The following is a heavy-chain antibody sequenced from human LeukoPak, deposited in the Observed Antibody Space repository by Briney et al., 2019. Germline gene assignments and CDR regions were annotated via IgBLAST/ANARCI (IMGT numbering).Heavy chain of an antibody. V-gene: IGHV3-43*02. D-gene: IGHD6-19*01. J-gene: IGHJ4*02. Sequence: PGGSLRLSCAASGFTFDDYAMHWVRQAPGKGLEWVSLISGDGGSTYCADSVKGRFTISRDNSKNSLYLQMNSLRTEDTALYHCAKDRGWYDYWGQGTLVTVSS. CDR1: GFTFDDYA. CDR2: ISGDGGST. CDR3: AKDRGWYDY.